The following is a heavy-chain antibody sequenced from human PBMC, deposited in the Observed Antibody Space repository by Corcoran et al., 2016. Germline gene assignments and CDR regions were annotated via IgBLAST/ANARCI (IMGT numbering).Heavy chain of an antibody. J-gene: IGHJ4*02. V-gene: IGHV1-46*01. CDR1: GYPFTSYY. Sequence: QVQLVQSGAEVKKPGASVKVSCKASGYPFTSYYMHWVRQAPGQGLEWMGIINPSGGSTSYAQKFQGRVTMTRDTSTSTVYMELSSRRAEDTAGSYCARDRAITCGGAPPATFDYWGQGTLVTVSS. CDR3: ARDRAITCGGAPPATFDY. D-gene: IGHD3-16*01. CDR2: INPSGGST.